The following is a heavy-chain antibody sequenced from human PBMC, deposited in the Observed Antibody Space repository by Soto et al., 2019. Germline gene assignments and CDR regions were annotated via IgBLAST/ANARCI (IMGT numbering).Heavy chain of an antibody. CDR2: ISYDGSNK. D-gene: IGHD5-18*01. V-gene: IGHV3-30*18. J-gene: IGHJ6*02. Sequence: QVQLVESGGGVVQPGRSLRLSCAASGFTFSSYGMHWVRQAPGKGLEWVAVISYDGSNKYYADSVKGRFTISRDNSKNPLYLQMNSLRAEDTAVYYCAKDAGLQLWPHYYYYGMDVWGQGTTVTVSS. CDR1: GFTFSSYG. CDR3: AKDAGLQLWPHYYYYGMDV.